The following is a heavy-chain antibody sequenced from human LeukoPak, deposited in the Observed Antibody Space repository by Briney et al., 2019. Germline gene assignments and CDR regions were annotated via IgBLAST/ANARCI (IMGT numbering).Heavy chain of an antibody. CDR2: IYYSGST. D-gene: IGHD2-15*01. CDR3: ARTLGYCSGGSCYLFYGMDV. CDR1: GVSISSYY. J-gene: IGHJ6*02. V-gene: IGHV4-59*01. Sequence: SETLSLTCTVSGVSISSYYWSWIRQPPGKGLEWIGYIYYSGSTNYNPSLKSRVTISVDTSKNQFSLKLSSVTAADTAVYYCARTLGYCSGGSCYLFYGMDVWGQGTTVTVSS.